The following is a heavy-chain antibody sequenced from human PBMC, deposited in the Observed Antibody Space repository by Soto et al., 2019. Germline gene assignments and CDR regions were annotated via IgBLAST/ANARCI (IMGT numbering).Heavy chain of an antibody. Sequence: SETLSLTCAVYGGSFSGYYWSWIRQPPGKGLEWIGEINHSGSTNYNPSLKSRVTISVDTSKNQFSLKLSSVTAADTAVYYCARGPMEARPTDVWGKGTTVTVAS. D-gene: IGHD6-6*01. CDR3: ARGPMEARPTDV. CDR1: GGSFSGYY. V-gene: IGHV4-34*01. CDR2: INHSGST. J-gene: IGHJ6*04.